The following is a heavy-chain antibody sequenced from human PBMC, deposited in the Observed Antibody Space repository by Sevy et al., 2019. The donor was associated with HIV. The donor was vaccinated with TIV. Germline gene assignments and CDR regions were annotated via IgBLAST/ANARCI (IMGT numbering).Heavy chain of an antibody. Sequence: ASVKVSCKASGDTFGNYAIAWVRQAPGQGLEWVGGIIPVFGSENSAQMFQDRVTITADVSTSTAYMELRRLRSEDTAVYYCARSNPDGYNYSYYYGMDVWGQGTTVTVSS. CDR1: GDTFGNYA. D-gene: IGHD5-12*01. CDR3: ARSNPDGYNYSYYYGMDV. J-gene: IGHJ6*02. CDR2: IIPVFGSE. V-gene: IGHV1-69*13.